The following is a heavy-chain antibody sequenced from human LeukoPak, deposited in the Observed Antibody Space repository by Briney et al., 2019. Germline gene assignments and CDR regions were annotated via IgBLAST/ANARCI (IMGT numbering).Heavy chain of an antibody. V-gene: IGHV1-2*02. CDR3: ARDGEYGGNSNY. CDR2: INPNSGGT. CDR1: GYTFTGYY. J-gene: IGHJ4*02. Sequence: ASVRVSCKASGYTFTGYYMHWVRQAPGQGLEWMGWINPNSGGTNYAQKFQGRVTMTRDTSISTAYMELSRLRSDDTAVYYCARDGEYGGNSNYWGQGTLVTVSS. D-gene: IGHD4-23*01.